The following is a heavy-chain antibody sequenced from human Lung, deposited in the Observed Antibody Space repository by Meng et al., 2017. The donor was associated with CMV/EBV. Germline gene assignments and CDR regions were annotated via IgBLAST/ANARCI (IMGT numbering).Heavy chain of an antibody. V-gene: IGHV1-2*02. CDR1: GYTFTGYY. J-gene: IGHJ4*02. Sequence: ASXXVSXKASGYTFTGYYMLWVRQPPGQGLEWMGWINPNSGGTNYAQKFQGRVTMTRQTSIRTAFMELSRLRSDDTAVYYCARDSYIRVGGPGDYWGQGTLVTSPQ. D-gene: IGHD5-18*01. CDR2: INPNSGGT. CDR3: ARDSYIRVGGPGDY.